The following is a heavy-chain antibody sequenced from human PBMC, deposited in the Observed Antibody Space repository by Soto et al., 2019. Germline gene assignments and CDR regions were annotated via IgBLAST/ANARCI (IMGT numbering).Heavy chain of an antibody. CDR2: IYYSGST. CDR3: ARGAARYRSAFNWFDP. J-gene: IGHJ5*02. CDR1: GGSISSGGYY. D-gene: IGHD3-9*01. Sequence: SETLSLTCTVSGGSISSGGYYWSWIRQHPGKGLEWIGYIYYSGSTYYNPSLKSRVTISVDTSKNQFSLKLSSVTAADTAVYYCARGAARYRSAFNWFDPWGQGTLVTVSS. V-gene: IGHV4-31*03.